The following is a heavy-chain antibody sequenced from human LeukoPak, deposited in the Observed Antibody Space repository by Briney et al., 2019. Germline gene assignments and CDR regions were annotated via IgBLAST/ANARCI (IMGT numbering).Heavy chain of an antibody. CDR2: IRYDGSNK. D-gene: IGHD3-22*01. CDR1: GFTFSSYG. CDR3: AKSLPYYYDSSGYPH. V-gene: IGHV3-30*02. Sequence: PGGSLRLSCAASGFTFSSYGMHWVRQAPGKGLEWVAFIRYDGSNKYYADSVKGRFTISRDNSKNTLYLQMNSLRAEDTAVYYCAKSLPYYYDSSGYPHWGQGTLVTVSS. J-gene: IGHJ4*02.